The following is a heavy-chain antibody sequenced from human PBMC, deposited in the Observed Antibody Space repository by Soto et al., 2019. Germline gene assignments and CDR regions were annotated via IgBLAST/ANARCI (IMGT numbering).Heavy chain of an antibody. CDR1: GFSFSRYT. J-gene: IGHJ3*02. CDR2: IGRSGSDI. Sequence: GGSLRLSCAASGFSFSRYTMNWVRQAPGKGLEWVSSIGRSGSDIYYADSVKGRFTVSRDDAKNSLYLQMSSLRAEDTAVYYCARDRTYCTSTNCPLDIWGQGTMVTVSS. CDR3: ARDRTYCTSTNCPLDI. D-gene: IGHD2-2*01. V-gene: IGHV3-21*01.